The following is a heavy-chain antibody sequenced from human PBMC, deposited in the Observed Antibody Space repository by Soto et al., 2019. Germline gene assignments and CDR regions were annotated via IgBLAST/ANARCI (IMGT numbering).Heavy chain of an antibody. V-gene: IGHV1-46*01. J-gene: IGHJ4*02. CDR1: GYIFTNHY. Sequence: ASVKVSCKASGYIFTNHYIHWVRQAPGQGLEWMGIINPSGGSTNYLQKFQGRITMTRDTSTSTVYMELSSLRSEDTAVYFCARADYYDSSGFYYDCCGQGSLVTVSS. D-gene: IGHD3-22*01. CDR3: ARADYYDSSGFYYDC. CDR2: INPSGGST.